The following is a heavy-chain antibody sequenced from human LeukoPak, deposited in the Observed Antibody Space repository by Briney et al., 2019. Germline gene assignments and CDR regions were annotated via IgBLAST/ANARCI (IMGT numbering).Heavy chain of an antibody. D-gene: IGHD3-3*01. J-gene: IGHJ4*02. V-gene: IGHV4-39*01. Sequence: SETLSLTCTVSGGSISSSSYYWGWIRQPPGKGLEWIGSIYYSWSTYYNPSLKGRLTISVDTSKNQFSLKLSSVTAADTAVYYCAGYDFWSGYYTGDYWGQGTLVTVSS. CDR3: AGYDFWSGYYTGDY. CDR1: GGSISSSSYY. CDR2: IYYSWST.